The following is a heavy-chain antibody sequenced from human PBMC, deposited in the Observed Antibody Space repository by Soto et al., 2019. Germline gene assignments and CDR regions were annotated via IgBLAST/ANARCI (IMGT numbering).Heavy chain of an antibody. CDR1: GFTFSSYS. Sequence: GGSLRLSCAASGFTFSSYSMNWVRQAPGKGLEWVSYISSSSSTIYYADSVKGRFTISRDNAKNSLYLQMNSLRDEDTAVYYCAMPEYSSSSYGMDVWGQGTTVTGSS. CDR2: ISSSSSTI. D-gene: IGHD6-6*01. CDR3: AMPEYSSSSYGMDV. V-gene: IGHV3-48*02. J-gene: IGHJ6*02.